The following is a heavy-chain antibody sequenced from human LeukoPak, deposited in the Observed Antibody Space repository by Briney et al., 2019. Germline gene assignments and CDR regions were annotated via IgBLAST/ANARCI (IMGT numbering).Heavy chain of an antibody. Sequence: GGSLRLSCAASGFTFSSYSMNWVRQAPGKGLEWVSSISSSSSYIYYADSVKGRFTISRDNAKNSLYLQMNSLRAEDTAVYYCAREGTIAAAGTFWFDPWGQGTLVTVSS. V-gene: IGHV3-21*01. CDR2: ISSSSSYI. J-gene: IGHJ5*02. CDR1: GFTFSSYS. CDR3: AREGTIAAAGTFWFDP. D-gene: IGHD6-13*01.